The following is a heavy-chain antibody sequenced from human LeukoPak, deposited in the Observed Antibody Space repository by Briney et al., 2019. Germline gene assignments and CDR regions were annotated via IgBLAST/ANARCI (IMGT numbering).Heavy chain of an antibody. Sequence: GGSLRLSCAASGFTLSDYSMNWVRQAPGKGLEWVSSISTTSTYIYYADSVKGRFTISRDSAKSSLYLQMNSLRAEDTAVYYCARGSSAFDYWGQGTLVTVSS. J-gene: IGHJ4*02. CDR3: ARGSSAFDY. D-gene: IGHD3-22*01. CDR1: GFTLSDYS. V-gene: IGHV3-21*01. CDR2: ISTTSTYI.